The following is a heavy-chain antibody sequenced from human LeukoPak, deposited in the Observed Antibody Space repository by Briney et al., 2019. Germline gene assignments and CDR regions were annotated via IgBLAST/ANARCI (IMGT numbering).Heavy chain of an antibody. J-gene: IGHJ6*03. Sequence: ASVKVSCKASGYTFTSYGISWVRQAPEQGLEWMGWISAYNGNANYAQKLQGRVTMTTDTSTSTAYMELRSLRSDDTAVYYCATVGIAAAGTGYYYYMDVWGKGTTVTVSS. CDR1: GYTFTSYG. CDR2: ISAYNGNA. CDR3: ATVGIAAAGTGYYYYMDV. V-gene: IGHV1-18*01. D-gene: IGHD6-13*01.